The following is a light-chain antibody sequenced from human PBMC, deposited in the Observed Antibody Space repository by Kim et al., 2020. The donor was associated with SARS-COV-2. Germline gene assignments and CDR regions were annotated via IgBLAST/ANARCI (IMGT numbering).Light chain of an antibody. CDR2: LNSDGSH. CDR1: SGHSRYA. J-gene: IGLJ3*02. Sequence: SVKLTCPRSSGHSRYAIAWHQQQPEKGPRYLMKLNSDGSHSKGDGIPDRFSGSSSGAERYLTISSLQSEDEADYYCQTWGTGIWVFGGGTQLTVL. V-gene: IGLV4-69*01. CDR3: QTWGTGIWV.